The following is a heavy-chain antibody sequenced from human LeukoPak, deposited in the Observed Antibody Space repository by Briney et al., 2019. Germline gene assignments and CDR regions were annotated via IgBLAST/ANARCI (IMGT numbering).Heavy chain of an antibody. V-gene: IGHV3-11*01. D-gene: IGHD3-9*01. J-gene: IGHJ4*02. CDR2: ISGSGSTK. CDR1: GFTFSDYY. Sequence: GGSLRLSCAASGFTFSDYYMTWIRQAPGKGLEGVSYISGSGSTKYHADSVNGRFTVSRDNAKNSLYLQMNNLRADDTAVYYCAREQNANDWYLGYWGQGTLVSVSS. CDR3: AREQNANDWYLGY.